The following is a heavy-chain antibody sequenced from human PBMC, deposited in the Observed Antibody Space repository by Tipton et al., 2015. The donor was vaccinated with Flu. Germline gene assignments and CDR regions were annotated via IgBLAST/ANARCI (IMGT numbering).Heavy chain of an antibody. V-gene: IGHV1-18*01. D-gene: IGHD5-24*01. CDR1: GYTFINYG. Sequence: QLVQSGAEVKKPGASVKVSCKASGYTFINYGISWVRQAPGQGLEWMGGISAYNGNTNYAQKLQGRVTMTTDTSTNTAYMDLRSLRSDDTAVYYCAGGIPRDGYNRYWGQGTLVTVSS. J-gene: IGHJ4*02. CDR2: ISAYNGNT. CDR3: AGGIPRDGYNRY.